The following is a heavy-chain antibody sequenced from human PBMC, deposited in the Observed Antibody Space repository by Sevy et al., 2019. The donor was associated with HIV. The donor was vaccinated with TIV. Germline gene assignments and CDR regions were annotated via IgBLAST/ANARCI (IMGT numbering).Heavy chain of an antibody. V-gene: IGHV3-7*03. Sequence: GGSLRLSCAASGFTFSRYWMSWVRQAPGKGLEWVANIKKDGSVKYYVDSVKGRSTITRDNAKNSLYRQMNSLRADDTALYYCASDCSSTNCLWGLDVWGQGTPVTVSS. CDR2: IKKDGSVK. CDR3: ASDCSSTNCLWGLDV. J-gene: IGHJ6*02. D-gene: IGHD2-2*01. CDR1: GFTFSRYW.